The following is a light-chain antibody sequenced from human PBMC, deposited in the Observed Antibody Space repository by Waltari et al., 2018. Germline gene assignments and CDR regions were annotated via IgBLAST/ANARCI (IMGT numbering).Light chain of an antibody. CDR1: QAISSA. CDR2: DAS. V-gene: IGKV1-13*02. Sequence: AVQLTQSPSSLSASVGDRVTITCRASQAISSALAWYQQTPGKAPNLLIYDASNLESGVPSRFSGSGSGTHFTLTISSLQPADFATYYCQQLHSYPVTFGGGTKVEIK. CDR3: QQLHSYPVT. J-gene: IGKJ4*01.